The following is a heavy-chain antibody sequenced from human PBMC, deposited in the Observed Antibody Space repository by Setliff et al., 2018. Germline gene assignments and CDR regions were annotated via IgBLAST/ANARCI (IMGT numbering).Heavy chain of an antibody. CDR1: GYTFTSYG. CDR2: INPGDGST. D-gene: IGHD3-3*01. Sequence: ASVKVSCKASGYTFTSYGISWVRQAPGQGLEWMGVINPGDGSTTYAQKFQGRVKMTRDTSTNTVYMQLNSLRFEDRAVYYCARENTAKNFWGEYSDYWGQGTLVTAPQ. V-gene: IGHV1-46*01. J-gene: IGHJ4*02. CDR3: ARENTAKNFWGEYSDY.